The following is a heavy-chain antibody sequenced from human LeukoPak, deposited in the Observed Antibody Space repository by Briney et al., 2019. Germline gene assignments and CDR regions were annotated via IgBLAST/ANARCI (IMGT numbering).Heavy chain of an antibody. Sequence: GGSLRLSCAASGFTFSSYAFHLVRQAPGKGLEYVSAISSNGGRTYYANSVKGRFTISRDNSKNTLYLQMGRLRAEDMAVYYCARDFLVGATAFDIWGQGTMVTVSS. D-gene: IGHD1-26*01. V-gene: IGHV3-64*01. CDR1: GFTFSSYA. J-gene: IGHJ3*02. CDR2: ISSNGGRT. CDR3: ARDFLVGATAFDI.